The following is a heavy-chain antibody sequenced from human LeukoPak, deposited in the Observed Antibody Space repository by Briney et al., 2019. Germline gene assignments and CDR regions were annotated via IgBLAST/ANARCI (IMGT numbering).Heavy chain of an antibody. CDR2: ITSGSSYT. V-gene: IGHV3-11*05. J-gene: IGHJ4*02. D-gene: IGHD6-19*01. CDR1: GFTVSSNY. CDR3: ARVEVHSSGWYFDY. Sequence: KTGGSLRLSCAASGFTVSSNYMSWVRQAPGKGLEWVSHITSGSSYTDYADSVKGRFTISRDNAKNSLSLQMNSLRAEDTAVYYCARVEVHSSGWYFDYWGQGTLVTVSS.